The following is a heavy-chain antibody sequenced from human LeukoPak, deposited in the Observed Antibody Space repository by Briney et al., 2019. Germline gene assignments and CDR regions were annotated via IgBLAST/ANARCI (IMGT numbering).Heavy chain of an antibody. D-gene: IGHD6-13*01. J-gene: IGHJ4*02. CDR1: GFTFSSYA. CDR2: ISYDGSNK. CDR3: ARGQSRYSSSWYWDY. Sequence: GGSLRLSCAASGFTFSSYAMHWVRQAPGKGLEWVAVISYDGSNKYYADSVKGRFTISRDNSKNTLYLQMNSLRAEDTAVYYCARGQSRYSSSWYWDYWGQGTLVTVSS. V-gene: IGHV3-30-3*01.